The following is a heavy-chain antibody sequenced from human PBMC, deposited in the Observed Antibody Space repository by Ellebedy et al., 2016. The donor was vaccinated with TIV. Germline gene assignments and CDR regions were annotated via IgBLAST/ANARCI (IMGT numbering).Heavy chain of an antibody. CDR2: IAGRTSLI. CDR1: GFNFGAYS. CDR3: VRSGRNIRYSSGWNDLDY. J-gene: IGHJ4*02. V-gene: IGHV3-48*02. Sequence: PGGSLRLSCAGSGFNFGAYSINWVRQAPGKGLEWLSYIAGRTSLISYANSVKGRFTISRDNAKNSVFLQMNSLGDGDTAVYYCVRSGRNIRYSSGWNDLDYWGQGALVTVSP. D-gene: IGHD6-19*01.